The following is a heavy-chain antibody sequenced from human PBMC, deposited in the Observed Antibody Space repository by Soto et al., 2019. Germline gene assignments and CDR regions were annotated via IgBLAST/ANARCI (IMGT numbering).Heavy chain of an antibody. CDR2: IYYSGST. D-gene: IGHD6-19*01. J-gene: IGHJ4*02. Sequence: QVQLQESGPGLVKPSQTLSLTCTVSGGSISSGGYYWSWIRQHPGKGLEWIGYIYYSGSTYYNPSLKSRVXXSXDXXKNQFSLKLSSVTAADTAVYYCARDTRQYSSLFDYWGQGTLVTVSS. CDR3: ARDTRQYSSLFDY. CDR1: GGSISSGGYY. V-gene: IGHV4-31*03.